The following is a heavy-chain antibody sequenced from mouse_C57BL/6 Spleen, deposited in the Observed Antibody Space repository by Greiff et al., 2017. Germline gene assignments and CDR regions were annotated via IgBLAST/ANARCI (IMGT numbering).Heavy chain of an antibody. D-gene: IGHD4-1*01. Sequence: VQLLQSGAELVRPGSSVKMSCKTSGYTFTSYGINWVKQRPGQGLEWIGYIYPGNGYTEYNEKFKGKATLTSDTSSSTAYMPLSSLTSEDSAISVCERKATSGNYFDYWGQGTTLTVSS. CDR2: IYPGNGYT. J-gene: IGHJ2*01. CDR1: GYTFTSYG. V-gene: IGHV1-58*01. CDR3: ERKATSGNYFDY.